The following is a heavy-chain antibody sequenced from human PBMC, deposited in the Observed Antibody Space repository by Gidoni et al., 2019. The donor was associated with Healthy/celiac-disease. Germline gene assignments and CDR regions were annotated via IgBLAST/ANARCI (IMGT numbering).Heavy chain of an antibody. CDR2: IIPIFGTA. V-gene: IGHV1-69*01. CDR1: GGTFSSYA. J-gene: IGHJ4*02. Sequence: QVQLVQSGAEAKKPGSSVKVSCKASGGTFSSYAISWVRRAPGQGLEWMGGIIPIFGTANYAQKFQGRVTITADESTSTAYMELSSLRSEDTAVYYCARAHVDTAMENYYEPWGDFDYWGQGTLVTVSS. CDR3: ARAHVDTAMENYYEPWGDFDY. D-gene: IGHD5-18*01.